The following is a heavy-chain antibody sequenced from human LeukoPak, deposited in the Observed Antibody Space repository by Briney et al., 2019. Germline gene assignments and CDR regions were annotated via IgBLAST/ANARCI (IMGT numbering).Heavy chain of an antibody. V-gene: IGHV3-13*01. CDR3: ARVHSQGYFDY. J-gene: IGHJ4*02. Sequence: GGSVRLSCAASGFTFSSYDMHWVRQATGKGLEWVSAIGTAGDTYYPGSVKGRFTISRENDKNSLYLQMNSLRAGDTAVYYCARVHSQGYFDYWGQGTLVTVSS. D-gene: IGHD2-15*01. CDR1: GFTFSSYD. CDR2: IGTAGDT.